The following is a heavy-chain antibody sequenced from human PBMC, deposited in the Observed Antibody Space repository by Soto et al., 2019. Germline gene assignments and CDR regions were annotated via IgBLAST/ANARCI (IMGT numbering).Heavy chain of an antibody. D-gene: IGHD1-20*01. CDR1: GFTFYSYA. Sequence: XGSLGLSCAASGFTFYSYAMSWVRQAPGKGLEWVSTIGSVGGDTYYADSVKGRFTISRDDSKNTLLLQMNSLRAEDTAVYYCVKDRMAYNSVWDPFDIWGQGTMVTVSS. J-gene: IGHJ3*02. CDR2: IGSVGGDT. V-gene: IGHV3-23*01. CDR3: VKDRMAYNSVWDPFDI.